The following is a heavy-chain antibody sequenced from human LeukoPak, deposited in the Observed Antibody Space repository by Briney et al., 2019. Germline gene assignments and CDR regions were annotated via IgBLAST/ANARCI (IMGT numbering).Heavy chain of an antibody. V-gene: IGHV1-18*01. CDR3: ARDSAFIDYDSRAFDY. D-gene: IGHD3-22*01. Sequence: PVASVKVSCKASGYTFTSYGISWVRQAPGQGLEWMGWISAYNGNTNYAQKLQGRVTMTTDTSTSTAYMELRSLRSDDTAVYYCARDSAFIDYDSRAFDYWGQGTLVTVSS. CDR2: ISAYNGNT. J-gene: IGHJ4*02. CDR1: GYTFTSYG.